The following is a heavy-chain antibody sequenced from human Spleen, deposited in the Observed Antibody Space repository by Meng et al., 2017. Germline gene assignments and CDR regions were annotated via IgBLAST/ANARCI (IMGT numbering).Heavy chain of an antibody. CDR2: INPNSGGT. Sequence: ASVKVSCKTSGYTFTDYYIHWVRQARGQGLEWMGWINPNSGGTNYAENFQGRVTMTRDTSITTAYMELSRLKSDDTAVYYCARGDGYNGRLVKFDPWGQGTLVTVSS. CDR1: GYTFTDYY. J-gene: IGHJ5*02. D-gene: IGHD5-24*01. V-gene: IGHV1-2*02. CDR3: ARGDGYNGRLVKFDP.